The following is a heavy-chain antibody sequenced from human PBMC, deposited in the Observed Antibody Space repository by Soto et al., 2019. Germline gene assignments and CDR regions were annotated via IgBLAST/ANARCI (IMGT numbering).Heavy chain of an antibody. CDR3: ARWGPDKVLDY. CDR2: IWYDGSNK. CDR1: GLTFSSHG. V-gene: IGHV3-33*01. D-gene: IGHD3-16*01. Sequence: QVQLVESGGGVVQPGRSLRVSCAASGLTFSSHGMHWVRQAPGKGLEWVAVIWYDGSNKYYGESVKGRFIISRDNSKNTVDLQMNSLRAEDTAIYYCARWGPDKVLDYWGQGTLVTVSS. J-gene: IGHJ4*02.